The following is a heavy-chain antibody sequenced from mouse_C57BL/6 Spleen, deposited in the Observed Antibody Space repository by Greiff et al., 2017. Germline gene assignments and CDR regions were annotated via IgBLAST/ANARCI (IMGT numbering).Heavy chain of an antibody. J-gene: IGHJ4*01. V-gene: IGHV1-39*01. D-gene: IGHD1-1*01. CDR1: GYSFTDYN. Sequence: VQLKQSGPELVKPGASVKISCKASGYSFTDYNMNWVKQSNGKSLEWIGVINPNYGTTSYNQKFKGKATLTVDQSSSTAYMQLNSLTSEDSAVYYCARWSGSSYSYAMDYWGQGTSVTVSS. CDR3: ARWSGSSYSYAMDY. CDR2: INPNYGTT.